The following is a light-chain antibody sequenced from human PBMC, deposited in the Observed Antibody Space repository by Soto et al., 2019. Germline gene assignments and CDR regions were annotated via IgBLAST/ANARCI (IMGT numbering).Light chain of an antibody. CDR2: AAS. V-gene: IGKV1-17*03. Sequence: DIQMTQSPSPMSASVGDRVTITCRASQDISNYLAWFQQKPGKGPKRLIYAASSLQSGVPSRFSGSGSGTEFTLTISSLQPEDFATYYCLQHNGYPRTFGQGTKVEIK. CDR1: QDISNY. CDR3: LQHNGYPRT. J-gene: IGKJ1*01.